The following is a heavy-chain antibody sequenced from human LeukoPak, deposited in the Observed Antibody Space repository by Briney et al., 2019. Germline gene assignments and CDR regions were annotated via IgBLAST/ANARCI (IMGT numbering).Heavy chain of an antibody. CDR1: GYTLTELS. J-gene: IGHJ3*02. Sequence: GASVKVSCKVSGYTLTELSMHWVRQAPGKGLEWMGGFDPEDGETIYAQKFQGRVTMTEDTSTDTAYMELSSLRSEDTAVYYCATELGTVPLDALDIWGQGTMVTVSS. CDR3: ATELGTVPLDALDI. CDR2: FDPEDGET. V-gene: IGHV1-24*01. D-gene: IGHD4-17*01.